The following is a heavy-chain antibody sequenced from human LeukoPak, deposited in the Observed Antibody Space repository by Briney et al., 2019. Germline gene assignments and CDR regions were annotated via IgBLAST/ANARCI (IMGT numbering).Heavy chain of an antibody. J-gene: IGHJ4*02. Sequence: GGSLRLSCAASGITFSIYTMSWVRQAPGKGLEWVSAIVGSGRNTYYADSVKGRLTISRDNSKNTLYLQMNSLRAEDTAAYHCAKEGGYDGVDWWGQGTLVTVSS. CDR3: AKEGGYDGVDW. V-gene: IGHV3-23*01. CDR2: IVGSGRNT. D-gene: IGHD5-12*01. CDR1: GITFSIYT.